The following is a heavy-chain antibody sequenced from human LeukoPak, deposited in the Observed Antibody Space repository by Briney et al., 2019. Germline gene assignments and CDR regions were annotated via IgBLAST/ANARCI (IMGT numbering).Heavy chain of an antibody. CDR2: IYHSGST. Sequence: PSETLSLTCAVSGYSISSGYYWGWIRQPPGKGLEWIGSIYHSGSTYYNPSPKSRVTISVDTSKNQFSLKLSSVTAADTAVYYCARPLDNCGGDCPSHNWFDPWGQGTLVTVSS. D-gene: IGHD2-21*01. CDR1: GYSISSGYY. J-gene: IGHJ5*02. V-gene: IGHV4-38-2*01. CDR3: ARPLDNCGGDCPSHNWFDP.